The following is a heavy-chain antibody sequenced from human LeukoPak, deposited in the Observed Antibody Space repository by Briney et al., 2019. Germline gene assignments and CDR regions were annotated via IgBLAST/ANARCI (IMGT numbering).Heavy chain of an antibody. J-gene: IGHJ6*02. CDR2: IWYGGSNK. D-gene: IGHD3-9*01. CDR1: GFTFGDYA. CDR3: ARDFPYYDIPYGMDV. V-gene: IGHV3-30*04. Sequence: GRSLRLSCTASGFTFGDYAMSWVRQAPGKGLEWVAVIWYGGSNKYYADSVKGRFTISRDNSKNTLYLQMNSLRAEDTAVYYCARDFPYYDIPYGMDVWGQGTTVTVSS.